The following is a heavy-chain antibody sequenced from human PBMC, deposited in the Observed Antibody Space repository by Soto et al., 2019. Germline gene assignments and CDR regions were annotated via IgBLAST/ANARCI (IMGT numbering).Heavy chain of an antibody. CDR1: VFTFSSYE. CDR3: ARDRNTVVVPDEDGISGGYYGMEV. CDR2: ISSSGSTI. V-gene: IGHV3-48*03. J-gene: IGHJ6*02. D-gene: IGHD2-2*01. Sequence: PGGSLRLSCAASVFTFSSYEMNLVRQSPGKGLEWVSYISSSGSTIYYADSVKGRFTISRYNAKNSLYLQMNSLRAEDTAVYYCARDRNTVVVPDEDGISGGYYGMEVWGQGTTVTVSS.